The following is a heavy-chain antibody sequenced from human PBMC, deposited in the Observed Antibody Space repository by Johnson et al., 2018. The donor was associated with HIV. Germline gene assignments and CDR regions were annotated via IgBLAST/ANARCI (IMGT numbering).Heavy chain of an antibody. CDR2: IYSDGST. CDR3: ARDAPNFFDSSGVRDDAFDI. Sequence: VQLVESGGGLVKPGGSLRLSCAASGFSFGDYYMSWIRQAPGKGLEWISVIYSDGSTYYADSVQGRFTLSRDNSQNTLYLQMNSLRAEDTAVYFCARDAPNFFDSSGVRDDAFDIWGPGTMVTVSS. J-gene: IGHJ3*02. D-gene: IGHD3-22*01. CDR1: GFSFGDYY. V-gene: IGHV3-66*01.